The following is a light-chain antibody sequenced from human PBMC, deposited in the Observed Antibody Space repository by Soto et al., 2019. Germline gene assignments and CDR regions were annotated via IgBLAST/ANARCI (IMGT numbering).Light chain of an antibody. Sequence: DIQMTQSPSSLSASVGDRVTITCRASQSISSYLNWYQQKPGKAPKLLIYAASSLQSGVPSRFSGSGSGADFTLTISSLQPEEFATYYCQQSHSTPRSFGQGTKVEIK. CDR1: QSISSY. CDR2: AAS. J-gene: IGKJ1*01. V-gene: IGKV1-39*01. CDR3: QQSHSTPRS.